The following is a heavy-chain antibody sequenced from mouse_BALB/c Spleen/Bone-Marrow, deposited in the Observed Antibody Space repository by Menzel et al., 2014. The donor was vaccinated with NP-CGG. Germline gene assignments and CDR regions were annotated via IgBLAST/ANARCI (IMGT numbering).Heavy chain of an antibody. CDR1: GYTFSSYW. D-gene: IGHD2-14*01. CDR2: ILPGSGST. J-gene: IGHJ2*01. V-gene: IGHV1-9*01. CDR3: ARGGVRGKDYFDY. Sequence: VQLVESGAELMKPGASVKISCKATGYTFSSYWIEWVKQRPGHGLEWIGEILPGSGSTNYNEKFKGKATFTADTSSNTAYMQHSSLTSEDSAVYYCARGGVRGKDYFDYWGQGTTLTVSS.